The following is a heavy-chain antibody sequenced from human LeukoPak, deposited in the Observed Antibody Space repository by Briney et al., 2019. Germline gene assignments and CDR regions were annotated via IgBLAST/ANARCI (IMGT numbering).Heavy chain of an antibody. J-gene: IGHJ6*03. D-gene: IGHD6-19*01. CDR1: GFTFSSYW. V-gene: IGHV3-7*03. CDR2: IKQDGSEK. CDR3: ARLSGWTYYYYYYMDV. Sequence: GGSLRLSCAASGFTFSSYWMSWVRQAPGKGLEWVANIKQDGSEKDYVDSVKGRFTISRDNAKNSLYLQMNSLRAEDTALYYCARLSGWTYYYYYYMDVWGKGTTVTVSS.